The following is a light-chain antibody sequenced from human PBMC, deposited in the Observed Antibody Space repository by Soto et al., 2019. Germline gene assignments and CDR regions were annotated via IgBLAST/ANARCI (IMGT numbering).Light chain of an antibody. J-gene: IGKJ2*01. V-gene: IGKV1-5*01. CDR1: QSISGW. CDR3: QHYDSYSYT. CDR2: DAS. Sequence: DIQMTQSPSALSASVGDRVTTTCRASQSISGWLAWFQQKPGKAPKLLIYDASTLESGVPSTFSGSGSGTEFTLTISSLQPDDFATYYCQHYDSYSYTFGQGTKVDIK.